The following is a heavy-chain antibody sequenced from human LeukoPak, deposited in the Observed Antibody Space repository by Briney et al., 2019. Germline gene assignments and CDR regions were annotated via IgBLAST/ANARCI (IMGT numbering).Heavy chain of an antibody. V-gene: IGHV6-1*01. J-gene: IGHJ4*02. CDR3: ARVTEKQYLPFDS. CDR1: GDSVSSNSAA. CDR2: TYYRSRWYN. D-gene: IGHD6-19*01. Sequence: SQTLSLTCAISGDSVSSNSAAWNWIRQSPTRGLEWLGRTYYRSRWYNEYALSVKSRITINPDTSKNQFSLQLNSVTPEDTAVYYCARVTEKQYLPFDSWGQGTLVTVSS.